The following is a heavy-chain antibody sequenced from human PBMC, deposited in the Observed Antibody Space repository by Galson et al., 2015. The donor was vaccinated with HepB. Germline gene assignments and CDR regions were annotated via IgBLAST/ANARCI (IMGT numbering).Heavy chain of an antibody. J-gene: IGHJ3*02. D-gene: IGHD1-26*01. CDR1: GFSLSTSGMC. Sequence: PALVKPTQTLTLTCTFSGFSLSTSGMCVSWIRQPPGKALEWLARIDWDDDKYYSTSLKTRLTISKDTSKNQVVLTMTNMDPVDTATYYCARMTNSGSSDAFDIWGQGTMVTVSS. V-gene: IGHV2-70*11. CDR3: ARMTNSGSSDAFDI. CDR2: IDWDDDK.